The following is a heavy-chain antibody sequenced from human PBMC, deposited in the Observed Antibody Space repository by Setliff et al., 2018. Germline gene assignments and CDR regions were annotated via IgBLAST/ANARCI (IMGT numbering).Heavy chain of an antibody. V-gene: IGHV4-59*11. CDR3: ARVTGFLYMDV. CDR1: GGSISSHY. J-gene: IGHJ6*03. D-gene: IGHD3-3*01. Sequence: SETLSLTCTVSGGSISSHYRSWIRQPPGKGLEWIGYIYYSGSTNYNPSLKSRVTISVDTSKNQFSLKLSSVTAADTAVYYCARVTGFLYMDVWGKGTTVTVSS. CDR2: IYYSGST.